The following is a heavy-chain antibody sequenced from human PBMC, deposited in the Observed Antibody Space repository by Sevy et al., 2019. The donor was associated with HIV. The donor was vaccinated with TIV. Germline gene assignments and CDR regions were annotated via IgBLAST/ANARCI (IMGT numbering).Heavy chain of an antibody. D-gene: IGHD3-22*01. CDR3: AVPGDSSAVPLDY. Sequence: NKPRASVKVSCKASGYTFTGYYIHWVRQAPGQGLEWMGWINPNSGATNYAQQLQGRVTMTRDTSISTAYMELSSLRSDDTAVYYCAVPGDSSAVPLDYWGQGTLVTVSS. CDR1: GYTFTGYY. J-gene: IGHJ4*02. V-gene: IGHV1-2*02. CDR2: INPNSGAT.